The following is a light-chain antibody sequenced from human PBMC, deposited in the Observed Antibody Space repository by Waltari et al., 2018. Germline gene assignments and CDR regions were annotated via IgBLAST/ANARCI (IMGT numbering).Light chain of an antibody. CDR1: QSISTN. Sequence: EIVMTQPPATLSVSPGERATLSCRASQSISTNLAWYQQKPGQAPRLLIYGASTRATGFPARFSGSGFGTEFTLTISSLRSEDFAVYYCQHYHNWPPITFGQGTRLEIK. CDR2: GAS. CDR3: QHYHNWPPIT. V-gene: IGKV3-15*01. J-gene: IGKJ5*01.